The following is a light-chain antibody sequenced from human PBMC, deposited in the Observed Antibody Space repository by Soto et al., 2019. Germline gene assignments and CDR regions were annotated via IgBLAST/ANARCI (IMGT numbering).Light chain of an antibody. J-gene: IGLJ3*02. CDR2: EVS. V-gene: IGLV2-8*01. Sequence: QSALTQPPSASGSPGQSVTISCTGTSSDVGAYKYVSWYQQHPGKAPKLMIYEVSKRPSGVPDRFSGSKSGTTASLTVSGLQADDAADYYCTSYVGSDILVFGGGTKLTVL. CDR1: SSDVGAYKY. CDR3: TSYVGSDILV.